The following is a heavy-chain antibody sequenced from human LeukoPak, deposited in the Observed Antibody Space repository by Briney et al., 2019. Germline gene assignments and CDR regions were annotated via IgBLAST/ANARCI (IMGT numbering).Heavy chain of an antibody. CDR3: ARGRDAYNFDY. CDR1: GGSISSYY. V-gene: IGHV4-59*01. CDR2: IYYSGST. Sequence: SSETLSLTCTVSGGSISSYYWSRIRQPPGKGLEWIGYIYYSGSTNYNPSLKSRVTISVDTSKNQFSLKLSSVTAADTAVYYCARGRDAYNFDYWGQGTLVTVSS. J-gene: IGHJ4*02. D-gene: IGHD5-24*01.